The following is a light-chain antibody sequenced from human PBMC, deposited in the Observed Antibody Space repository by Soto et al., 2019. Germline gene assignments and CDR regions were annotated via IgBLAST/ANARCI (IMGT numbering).Light chain of an antibody. V-gene: IGKV1-39*01. J-gene: IGKJ1*01. CDR2: AAS. CDR3: QQCFCHWT. Sequence: DVPMTQSPSSLSASLGDRVTITCRASHTISRYLNWYQQKSGKAPKLLIYAASSLHSGVPSRFSGTGSGTDFTLTISSLQPEDFATYYCQQCFCHWTFGQGTKVDIK. CDR1: HTISRY.